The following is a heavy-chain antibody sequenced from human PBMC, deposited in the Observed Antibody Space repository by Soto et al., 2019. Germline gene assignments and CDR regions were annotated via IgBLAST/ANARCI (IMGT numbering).Heavy chain of an antibody. CDR1: GFTFSSYE. CDR2: ISSSGSTI. Sequence: LRLSCAASGFTFSSYEMNWVRQAPGKGLEWVSYISSSGSTIYYADSVKGRFTISRDNAKNSLYLQMNSLRAEDTAVYYCARKGKNNWFDPWGQGTLVTVSS. CDR3: ARKGKNNWFDP. J-gene: IGHJ5*02. V-gene: IGHV3-48*03.